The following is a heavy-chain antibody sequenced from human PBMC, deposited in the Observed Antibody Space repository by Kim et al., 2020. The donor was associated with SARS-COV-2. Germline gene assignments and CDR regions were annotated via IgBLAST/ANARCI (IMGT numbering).Heavy chain of an antibody. CDR3: ATKSHDFDY. J-gene: IGHJ4*02. CDR2: ISYDGSNK. Sequence: GGSLRLSCAASGFTFSSYGMHWVRQAPGKGLEWVAVISYDGSNKYYADSVKGRFTISRDNSKNTLYLQMNSLRAEDTAVYYCATKSHDFDYCGQGTLVTVSS. CDR1: GFTFSSYG. V-gene: IGHV3-30*03.